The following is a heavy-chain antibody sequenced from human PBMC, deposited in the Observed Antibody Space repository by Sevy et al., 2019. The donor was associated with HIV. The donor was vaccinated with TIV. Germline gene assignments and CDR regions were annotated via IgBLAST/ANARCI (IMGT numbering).Heavy chain of an antibody. CDR3: ANKRGYSHGPFDY. J-gene: IGHJ4*02. V-gene: IGHV4-30-4*01. CDR2: IHHSGGT. Sequence: SETLSLTCTVSGGSISSSDSYWSWIRQSPGKGLEWIGYIHHSGGTYYNPFLKSRVAMSVDTSEKQFSLKLNFLTAADTAVYYCANKRGYSHGPFDYWGQGTLVTVSS. D-gene: IGHD5-12*01. CDR1: GGSISSSDSY.